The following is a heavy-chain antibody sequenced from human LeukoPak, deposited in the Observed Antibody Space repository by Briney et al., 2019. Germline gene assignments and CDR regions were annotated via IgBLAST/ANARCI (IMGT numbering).Heavy chain of an antibody. Sequence: GGSLRLSCAASGFTFSSYSMNWVRQAPGKGLEWVSSISSTSSYIYYADSVKGRFTISRDNAKNSLYLQMYSLRAEDTAAYYCARGSSWAYWGQGILVTVSS. CDR2: ISSTSSYI. CDR1: GFTFSSYS. J-gene: IGHJ4*02. V-gene: IGHV3-21*01. CDR3: ARGSSWAY. D-gene: IGHD6-13*01.